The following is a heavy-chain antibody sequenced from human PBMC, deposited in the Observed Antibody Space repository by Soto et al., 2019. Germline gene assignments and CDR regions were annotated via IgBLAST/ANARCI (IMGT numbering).Heavy chain of an antibody. V-gene: IGHV4-30-4*01. CDR3: ARVQGGGGAMVHNY. CDR1: GGSISSGDYY. Sequence: QVQLQESGPGLVKPSQTLSLTCTVSGGSISSGDYYWSWIRQPPGKGLEWIGYFYYSGSTSYNQSLKSRVTISVDTSKNQFSLKLSSVTAADTAVYYCARVQGGGGAMVHNYWGQGTLVTVSS. CDR2: FYYSGST. J-gene: IGHJ4*02. D-gene: IGHD5-18*01.